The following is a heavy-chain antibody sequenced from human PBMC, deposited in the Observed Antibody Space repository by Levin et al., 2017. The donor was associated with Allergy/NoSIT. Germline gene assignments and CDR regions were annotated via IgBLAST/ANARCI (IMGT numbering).Heavy chain of an antibody. CDR1: GFTFSNAW. D-gene: IGHD3-10*01. J-gene: IGHJ4*02. V-gene: IGHV3-15*01. Sequence: GGSLRLSCAASGFTFSNAWMSWVRQAPGKGLEWVGRIKSKTDGGTTDYAAPVKGRFTISRDDSKNTLYLQMNSLKTEDTAVYYCTGPRITMVRGVIIRYFDYWGQGTLVTVSS. CDR3: TGPRITMVRGVIIRYFDY. CDR2: IKSKTDGGTT.